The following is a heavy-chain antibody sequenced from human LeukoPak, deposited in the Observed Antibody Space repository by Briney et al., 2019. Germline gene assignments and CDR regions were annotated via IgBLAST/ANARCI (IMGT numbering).Heavy chain of an antibody. J-gene: IGHJ6*03. Sequence: GGSLRLSCTASGFTFDDYGMNWLRQVPGKGLEWISGIHWNGDTTNYAASVEGRFTISRDNAKNSLYMQMNSLRAEDTSFFQSEDGIRYYYYYYMDVWGKGTTVTVSS. V-gene: IGHV3-20*01. CDR1: GFTFDDYG. D-gene: IGHD3-9*01. CDR3: EDGIRYYYYYYMDV. CDR2: IHWNGDTT.